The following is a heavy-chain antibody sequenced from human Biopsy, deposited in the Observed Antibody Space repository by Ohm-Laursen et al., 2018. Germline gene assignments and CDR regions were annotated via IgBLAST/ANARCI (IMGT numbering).Heavy chain of an antibody. D-gene: IGHD2/OR15-2a*01. Sequence: SLRLSCSAAGFKFADYVMHWVRHTPGKGLEWVSGMSRNNGFIGYADSVRGRFTISRDNGQNSLYLQMNNLITKDTAVYYCARDISPSTFPENTLDIWGQGTMVTVSS. CDR3: ARDISPSTFPENTLDI. CDR2: MSRNNGFI. V-gene: IGHV3-9*01. J-gene: IGHJ3*02. CDR1: GFKFADYV.